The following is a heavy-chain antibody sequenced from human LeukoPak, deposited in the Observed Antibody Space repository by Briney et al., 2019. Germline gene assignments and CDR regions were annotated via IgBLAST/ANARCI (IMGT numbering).Heavy chain of an antibody. V-gene: IGHV4-59*01. J-gene: IGHJ4*02. Sequence: SETLSLTCTVSGGSISSYYWSWIRQPPGKGLEWIGYIYYSGSTNYNPSLKSRVTISVDTSKNQFSLKLSSVTAADTAVYYCARGYCTNAVCSLGPTQAWGQGTLVTVSS. D-gene: IGHD2-8*01. CDR2: IYYSGST. CDR3: ARGYCTNAVCSLGPTQA. CDR1: GGSISSYY.